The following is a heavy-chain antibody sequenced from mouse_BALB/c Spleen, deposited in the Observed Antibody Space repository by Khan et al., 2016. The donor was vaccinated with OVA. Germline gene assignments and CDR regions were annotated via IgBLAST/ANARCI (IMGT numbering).Heavy chain of an antibody. CDR3: ARTYFSYGSYGDYYAMDY. V-gene: IGHV2-2*02. Sequence: QVQLQQSGPGLVQPSQSLSITCTVSGFSLTNYGVHWVRQSPGKGLEWLGVIWSGGSTDSNAAFISRLSINKDNSKSQVYFRMNSMQENDTAIYYCARTYFSYGSYGDYYAMDYWGQATSVTVSS. D-gene: IGHD2-1*01. J-gene: IGHJ4*01. CDR1: GFSLTNYG. CDR2: IWSGGST.